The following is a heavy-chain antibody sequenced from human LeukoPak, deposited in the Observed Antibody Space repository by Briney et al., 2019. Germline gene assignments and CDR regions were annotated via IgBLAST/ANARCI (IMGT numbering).Heavy chain of an antibody. J-gene: IGHJ4*02. Sequence: SETLSLTCTVSGGSISSSSYYWGWIRQPPGKGLEWIGSIYYSGSTYYNPSLKSRVTISVDTSKNQFSLKLSSVTAADTAVYYCAREGRSYSSSWYADYWGQGTLVTVSS. CDR2: IYYSGST. CDR3: AREGRSYSSSWYADY. V-gene: IGHV4-39*02. CDR1: GGSISSSSYY. D-gene: IGHD6-13*01.